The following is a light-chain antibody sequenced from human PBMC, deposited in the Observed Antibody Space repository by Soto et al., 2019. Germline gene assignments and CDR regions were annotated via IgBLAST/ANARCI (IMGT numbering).Light chain of an antibody. CDR1: TGAVTSGYY. V-gene: IGLV7-43*01. CDR2: STN. CDR3: LLYYGGVHV. J-gene: IGLJ1*01. Sequence: QTVVTQEPSLTVSPGGTVTLTCGSSTGAVTSGYYPNWFQQKPGQAPRPLIYSTNNKYSWTPARFPGSLLGGKAALTLSRVQPEDEADYYCLLYYGGVHVFGTGTKVTVL.